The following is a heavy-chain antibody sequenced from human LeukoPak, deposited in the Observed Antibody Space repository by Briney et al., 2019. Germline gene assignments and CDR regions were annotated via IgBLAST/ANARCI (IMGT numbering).Heavy chain of an antibody. D-gene: IGHD7-27*01. J-gene: IGHJ4*02. Sequence: GGSLRLSCAASGFTVSSNYMSWVRQAPGKGLEWVSVIYSGGSTYYADSVKGRFTISRDNSKNTLYLQMNSLRAEDTAVYYCAREITLGSFDYWGQGTLVTVSS. CDR2: IYSGGST. CDR3: AREITLGSFDY. CDR1: GFTVSSNY. V-gene: IGHV3-53*01.